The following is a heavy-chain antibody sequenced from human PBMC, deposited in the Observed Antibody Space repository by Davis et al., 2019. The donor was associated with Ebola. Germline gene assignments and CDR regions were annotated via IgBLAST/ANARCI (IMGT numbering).Heavy chain of an antibody. J-gene: IGHJ5*02. V-gene: IGHV4-39*01. Sequence: MPSETLSLTCTVSGGSISSSSYYWGWIRQPPGKGLEWIGSIYYSGSTYYNPSLKSRVTISVDTSKNQFSLKLSSVTAADTAVYYCARGSHVMRGWFGELVSDNWFDPWGQGTLVTVSS. CDR3: ARGSHVMRGWFGELVSDNWFDP. D-gene: IGHD3-10*01. CDR1: GGSISSSSYY. CDR2: IYYSGST.